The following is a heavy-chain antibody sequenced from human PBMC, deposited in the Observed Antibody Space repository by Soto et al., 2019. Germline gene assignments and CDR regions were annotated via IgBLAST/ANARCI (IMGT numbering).Heavy chain of an antibody. CDR1: GPTFIACY. J-gene: IGHJ4*02. CDR2: IDPKSGGT. Sequence: QLVQSGAEVKKRGASVRVSCKTSGPTFIACYIHWVRQAPGQGLEWMGGIDPKSGGTTYEQKFLGRVTLPRDTSINTAHMDLNRLPSDDTALYYCARVSVDVPEWGQGTLITVSS. D-gene: IGHD5-12*01. CDR3: ARVSVDVPE. V-gene: IGHV1-2*02.